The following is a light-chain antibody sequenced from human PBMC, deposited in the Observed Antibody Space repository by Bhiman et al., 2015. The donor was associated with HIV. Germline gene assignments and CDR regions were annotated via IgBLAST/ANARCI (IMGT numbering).Light chain of an antibody. CDR2: GKN. V-gene: IGLV3-19*01. CDR3: QSADDSDSSVM. CDR1: SLRNYY. Sequence: SSELTQDPAVSVALGQTVRITCQGDSLRNYYASWSQQRPGQAPVLVIYGKNNRPSGIPDRFSGSSSGNTASLTITGAQAEDEADYYCQSADDSDSSVMFGGGTKLTVL. J-gene: IGLJ3*02.